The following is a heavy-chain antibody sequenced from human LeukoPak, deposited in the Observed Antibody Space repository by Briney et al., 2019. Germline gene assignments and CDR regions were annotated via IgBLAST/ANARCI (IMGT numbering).Heavy chain of an antibody. CDR2: INAGNGNT. V-gene: IGHV1-3*01. D-gene: IGHD3-10*01. CDR1: GYTFTSYA. CDR3: ARGQNTPMVRGVIFDY. Sequence: ASVKVSCKASGYTFTSYAMHWVRQAPGQRLEWMRWINAGNGNTKYSQKFQGRVTITRDTSASTAYMELSSLRSEDTAVYYCARGQNTPMVRGVIFDYWGQGTLVTVSS. J-gene: IGHJ4*02.